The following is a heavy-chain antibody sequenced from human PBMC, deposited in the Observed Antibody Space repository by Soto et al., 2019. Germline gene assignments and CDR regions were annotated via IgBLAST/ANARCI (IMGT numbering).Heavy chain of an antibody. Sequence: GGSLRLSCAASGFTFSSYAMSWVRQAPGKGLEWVSAISGSGGSTYYADSVKGRFTISRDNSKNTLYLQMNSLRAEDTAVYYCAKHRPVSPLRRSYFDYWGQGTLVTVSS. CDR2: ISGSGGST. CDR3: AKHRPVSPLRRSYFDY. V-gene: IGHV3-23*01. D-gene: IGHD6-6*01. J-gene: IGHJ4*02. CDR1: GFTFSSYA.